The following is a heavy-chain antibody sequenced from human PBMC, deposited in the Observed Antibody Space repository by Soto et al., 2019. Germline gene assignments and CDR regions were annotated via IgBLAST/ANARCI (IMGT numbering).Heavy chain of an antibody. CDR3: AHRTTVTTKFAGMDV. V-gene: IGHV2-5*01. CDR1: GFSLSTSGVG. CDR2: IYWNDDK. Sequence: QITLKESGPTLVKPTQTLTLTCTFSGFSLSTSGVGVGWIRQPPGKALEWLELIYWNDDKRYSPSLKSRLTITKDTSKNQVVLTMTNMDPVDTATYYCAHRTTVTTKFAGMDVWGQGTTVTVSS. J-gene: IGHJ6*02. D-gene: IGHD4-17*01.